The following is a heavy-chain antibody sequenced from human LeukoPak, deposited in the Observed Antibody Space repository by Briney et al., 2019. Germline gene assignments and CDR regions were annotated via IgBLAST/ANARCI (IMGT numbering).Heavy chain of an antibody. CDR1: GGSISSGGYY. Sequence: SETLSLTCTVSGGSISSGGYYWSWIRQHPRKGLEWIGYIYYSGSTYYNPSLKSRVTISVDTSKNQFSLKLSSVTAADTAVYYCARDRELGMDVWGQGTTVTVSS. V-gene: IGHV4-31*03. D-gene: IGHD1-26*01. J-gene: IGHJ6*02. CDR3: ARDRELGMDV. CDR2: IYYSGST.